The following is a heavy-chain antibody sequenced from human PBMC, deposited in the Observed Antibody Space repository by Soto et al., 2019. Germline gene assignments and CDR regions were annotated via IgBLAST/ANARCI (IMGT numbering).Heavy chain of an antibody. Sequence: QVHLVESGGGVVQPGRSLRLSCAASGFAFSSYAMHWVRQAPGKGLEWVAIIWDDGSDKYYADSVQGRFTISRDNSQNTVYLEMHSLTVADTAVYYCARDRSIRGDRLTHWGPGTLVTVSS. V-gene: IGHV3-33*01. CDR1: GFAFSSYA. D-gene: IGHD2-21*02. CDR2: IWDDGSDK. CDR3: ARDRSIRGDRLTH. J-gene: IGHJ4*02.